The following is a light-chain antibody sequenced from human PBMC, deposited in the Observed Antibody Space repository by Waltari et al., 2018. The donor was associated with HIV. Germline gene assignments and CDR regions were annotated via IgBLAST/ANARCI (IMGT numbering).Light chain of an antibody. J-gene: IGKJ5*01. Sequence: DIQMTQSPSTLSASVGDRVTLTCRASQSITNWLAWYQQKPGKAPKLLISKTSSLESGVPSRFSGSGSGTEFTLTIIGLQPDDFATYYCQQYYSYPDTFGQGTRLEIK. V-gene: IGKV1-5*03. CDR3: QQYYSYPDT. CDR2: KTS. CDR1: QSITNW.